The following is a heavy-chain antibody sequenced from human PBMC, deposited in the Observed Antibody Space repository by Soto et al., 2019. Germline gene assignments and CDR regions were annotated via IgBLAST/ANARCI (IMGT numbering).Heavy chain of an antibody. CDR1: GFTFSSYA. D-gene: IGHD2-21*01. J-gene: IGHJ5*02. CDR2: VSGSGSGT. CDR3: AKCAVLSTTSGGWCNWFDP. Sequence: GGSLRLSCAASGFTFSSYAMNWIRQAPGKGLEWVSAVSGSGSGTRYAESVRGRFTIARDNSKSTVYLQMNSLRGEDAAVYYCAKCAVLSTTSGGWCNWFDPWGQGTLVTVSS. V-gene: IGHV3-23*01.